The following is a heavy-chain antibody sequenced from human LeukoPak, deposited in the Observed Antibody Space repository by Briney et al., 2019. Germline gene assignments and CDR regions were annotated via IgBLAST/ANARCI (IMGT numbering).Heavy chain of an antibody. Sequence: SETLSLTCTVPGGSISSYYWSWIRQPPGKGLKGIGYIYYSGSTNYNPSLKSRVTISVDTSKNQFSLKLSSVTAADTAVYYCARGSSGWDKVDYWGQGTLVTVSS. D-gene: IGHD6-19*01. CDR2: IYYSGST. CDR3: ARGSSGWDKVDY. J-gene: IGHJ4*02. V-gene: IGHV4-59*01. CDR1: GGSISSYY.